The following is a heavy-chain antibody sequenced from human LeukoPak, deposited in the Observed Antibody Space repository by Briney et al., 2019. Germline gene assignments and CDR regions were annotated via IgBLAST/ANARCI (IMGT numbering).Heavy chain of an antibody. CDR1: GFTVSSNY. D-gene: IGHD7-27*01. J-gene: IGHJ4*02. Sequence: GGSLRLSCAASGFTVSSNYMSWVRQAPGKWLEWVSIIYSGGSTYYAESVKGRFTISRDNSKNTLYLQMNSLRAEDTAVYYCARANWGHPMYYFDYWGQGTLVTVSS. CDR2: IYSGGST. V-gene: IGHV3-66*01. CDR3: ARANWGHPMYYFDY.